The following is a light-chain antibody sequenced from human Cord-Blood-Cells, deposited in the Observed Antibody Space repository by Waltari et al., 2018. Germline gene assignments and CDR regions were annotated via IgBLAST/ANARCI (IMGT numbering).Light chain of an antibody. Sequence: DIVMTQSPESLAVSLGERATINCKSSQSVLYSSNNKNYLAWYQQKPGQPPKLLIYWASTRESGVLDRFSGSWSATDFTLTIISLQAEYVAVYYCQQYYSTPYTFGLGTKLEIK. V-gene: IGKV4-1*01. CDR1: QSVLYSSNNKNY. CDR3: QQYYSTPYT. CDR2: WAS. J-gene: IGKJ2*01.